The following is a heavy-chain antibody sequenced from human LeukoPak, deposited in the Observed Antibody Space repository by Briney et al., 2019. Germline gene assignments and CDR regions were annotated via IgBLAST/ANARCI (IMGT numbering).Heavy chain of an antibody. CDR3: VRDPDSYGTDFDY. CDR1: GGTFSSYA. J-gene: IGHJ4*02. Sequence: SVKVSCKASGGTFSSYAISWVRQAPGQGLEWMGRIIPIFGIANYAQKFQGRVTITADKSTSTAYMELSSLRSEDTAVYYCVRDPDSYGTDFDYWGQGTLVTVSS. V-gene: IGHV1-69*04. CDR2: IIPIFGIA. D-gene: IGHD5-18*01.